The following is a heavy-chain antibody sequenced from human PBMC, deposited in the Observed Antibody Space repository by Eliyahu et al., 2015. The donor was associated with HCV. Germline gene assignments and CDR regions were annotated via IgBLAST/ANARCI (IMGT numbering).Heavy chain of an antibody. D-gene: IGHD6-13*01. CDR1: XFTFSSYS. Sequence: EVQLVESGGGLVKPGGSLRLSCXASXFTFSSYSMNWVRQAPGKGLEWVSSISSSSSYIYYADSVKGRFTISRDNAKNSLYLQMNSLRAEDTAVYCCATWYSSSWYVSWGQGTLVTVSS. CDR3: ATWYSSSWYVS. J-gene: IGHJ4*02. V-gene: IGHV3-21*01. CDR2: ISSSSSYI.